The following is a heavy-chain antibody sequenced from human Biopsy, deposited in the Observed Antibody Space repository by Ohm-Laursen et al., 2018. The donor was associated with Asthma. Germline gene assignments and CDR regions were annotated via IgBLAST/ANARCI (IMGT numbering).Heavy chain of an antibody. Sequence: VASVKVSCKASGYTFTSYDINWVRQATGQGLEWMGWMNPNSGNTGYAQKFQGRVTITRDTSASTAYMDLSSLRSEDTAVYYCARTYYDFLTGQVNDAFAMWGQGTMVTVSS. CDR2: MNPNSGNT. V-gene: IGHV1-8*01. CDR3: ARTYYDFLTGQVNDAFAM. J-gene: IGHJ3*02. D-gene: IGHD3-9*01. CDR1: GYTFTSYD.